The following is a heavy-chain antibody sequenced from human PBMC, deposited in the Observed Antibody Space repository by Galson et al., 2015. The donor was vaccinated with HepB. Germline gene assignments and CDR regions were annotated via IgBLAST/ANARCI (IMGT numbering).Heavy chain of an antibody. CDR2: ISGSGGST. CDR1: GFTFSSYA. Sequence: SLRLSCAASGFTFSSYAMSWVRQAPGKGLEWVSAISGSGGSTYYADSVKGRFTISRDNSKNTLYLQMNSLRAEDTAVYYCAKAPIPYCGGDCYSKGLDYWGQGTLVTVSS. V-gene: IGHV3-23*01. CDR3: AKAPIPYCGGDCYSKGLDY. J-gene: IGHJ4*02. D-gene: IGHD2-21*02.